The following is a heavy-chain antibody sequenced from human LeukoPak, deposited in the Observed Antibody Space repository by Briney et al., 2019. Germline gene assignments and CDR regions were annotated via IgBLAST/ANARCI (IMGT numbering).Heavy chain of an antibody. J-gene: IGHJ6*03. V-gene: IGHV4-61*05. CDR1: GGSISSSSYY. D-gene: IGHD2-2*01. CDR3: ARVFPAAHLKYYYYYMDV. Sequence: SETLSLTCTVSGGSISSSSYYWGWIRQPPGKGLEWIGRIYTSGSTNYNPSLKSRVTMSVDTSKNQFSLKLSSVTAADTAVYYCARVFPAAHLKYYYYYMDVWGKGTTVTNSS. CDR2: IYTSGST.